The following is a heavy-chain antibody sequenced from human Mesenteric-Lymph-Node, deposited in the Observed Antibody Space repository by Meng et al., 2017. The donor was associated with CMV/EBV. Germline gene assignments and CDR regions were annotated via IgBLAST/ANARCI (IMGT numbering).Heavy chain of an antibody. D-gene: IGHD2-21*01. Sequence: TFSSYSMNWVRQAQGQGLEWVSSISSSSSYIYYADSVKGRFTISRDNAKNSLYLQMNSLRAEDTAVYYCARDRRGMLAYCGGDCYFDYWGQGTLVTVSS. CDR3: ARDRRGMLAYCGGDCYFDY. CDR1: TFSSYS. CDR2: ISSSSSYI. J-gene: IGHJ4*02. V-gene: IGHV3-21*01.